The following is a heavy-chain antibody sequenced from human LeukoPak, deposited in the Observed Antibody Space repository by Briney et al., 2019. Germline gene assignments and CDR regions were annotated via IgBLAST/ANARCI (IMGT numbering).Heavy chain of an antibody. D-gene: IGHD5-18*01. CDR1: VYTFTGYY. Sequence: ASVKDSCMASVYTFTGYYMHWVRQAPGQGLEWMGWITPNSGGKRYAQKFQGRATMPWDTSISTAYMELSSLKSGDTAVYYCARTLGYSYGPAGWYFEYCGEGALGTVSS. V-gene: IGHV1-2*02. CDR2: ITPNSGGK. J-gene: IGHJ4*02. CDR3: ARTLGYSYGPAGWYFEY.